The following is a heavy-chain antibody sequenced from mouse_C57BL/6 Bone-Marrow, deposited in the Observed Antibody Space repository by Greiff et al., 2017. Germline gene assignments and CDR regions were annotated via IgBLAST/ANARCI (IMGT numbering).Heavy chain of an antibody. CDR2: IRLKSDNYAT. CDR1: GFTFSNYW. Sequence: EVKLEESGGGLVQPGGSMKLSCVASGFTFSNYWMNWVRQSPEKGLEWVAQIRLKSDNYATHYAESVKGRFTISRDDSKSSVYLQMNNLRAEDTGIYYCTGGEDSSGSYAMDYWGQGTSVTVSS. CDR3: TGGEDSSGSYAMDY. D-gene: IGHD3-2*02. J-gene: IGHJ4*01. V-gene: IGHV6-3*01.